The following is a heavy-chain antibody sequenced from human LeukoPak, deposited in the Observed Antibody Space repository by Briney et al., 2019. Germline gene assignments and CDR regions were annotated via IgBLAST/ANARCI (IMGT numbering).Heavy chain of an antibody. Sequence: SETLSLTCTVSGGSIGSSSYYWGWIRQPPGKGLEWIGSIYYSGSTYYNPSLKSRVTISVDTSKNQFSLKLSSVTAADTAVYYCARGLIVVVVAATNWFDPWGQGTLVTVSS. CDR1: GGSIGSSSYY. J-gene: IGHJ5*02. V-gene: IGHV4-39*07. D-gene: IGHD2-15*01. CDR3: ARGLIVVVVAATNWFDP. CDR2: IYYSGST.